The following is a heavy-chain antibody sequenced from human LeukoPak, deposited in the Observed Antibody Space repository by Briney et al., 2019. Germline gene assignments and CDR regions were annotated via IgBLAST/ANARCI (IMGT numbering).Heavy chain of an antibody. J-gene: IGHJ5*02. Sequence: GESLKISCKGSGFTFSDYWIGWVRQMPGKGLEWMGIINPGDSNTRYSPSFRGQVTISADKSISTAYLQWSSLKASDTAMYYCARVRGTTLIVSWFDPWGQGTLVTVSS. D-gene: IGHD3-10*01. V-gene: IGHV5-51*01. CDR2: INPGDSNT. CDR1: GFTFSDYW. CDR3: ARVRGTTLIVSWFDP.